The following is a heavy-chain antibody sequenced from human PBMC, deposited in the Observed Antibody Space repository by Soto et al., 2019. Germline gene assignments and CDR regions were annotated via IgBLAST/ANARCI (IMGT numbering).Heavy chain of an antibody. CDR3: AKDSSGTVPYYYMDV. Sequence: GGSLRLSCAASEFTISSYGMHWVRQAPGKGLEWVAVISYDGTNKYYADSVKGRFTISRDNSKNTLYLQMNSLRAEDTAVYYCAKDSSGTVPYYYMDVWGKGTTVTVSS. D-gene: IGHD4-17*01. CDR2: ISYDGTNK. V-gene: IGHV3-30*18. CDR1: EFTISSYG. J-gene: IGHJ6*03.